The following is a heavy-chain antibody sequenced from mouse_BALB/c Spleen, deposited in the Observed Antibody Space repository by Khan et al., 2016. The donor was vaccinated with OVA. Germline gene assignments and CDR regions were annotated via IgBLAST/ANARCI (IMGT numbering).Heavy chain of an antibody. CDR3: VTSYFYGYYFDY. V-gene: IGHV5-17*02. Sequence: EVELVESGGGLVQPGGSRKLSCAASGSTFNSYGMHWVRQAPEKGLEWVAYISGDSNTIYYADTVKGRFTISRDNPKNTLFLQMTRLMSEDTAMYYGVTSYFYGYYFDYWGPGTTLTVS. CDR1: GSTFNSYG. CDR2: ISGDSNTI. D-gene: IGHD1-1*01. J-gene: IGHJ2*01.